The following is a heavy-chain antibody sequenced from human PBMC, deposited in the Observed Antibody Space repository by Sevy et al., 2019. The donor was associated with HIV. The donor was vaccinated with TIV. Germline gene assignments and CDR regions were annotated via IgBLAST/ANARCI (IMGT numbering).Heavy chain of an antibody. Sequence: GGSLRLSCTASGFTFDDYAMSWFRQAPGKGLDWVAFITRNSYEAYGGTTEYAASVKGRFIISRDDSKGFAYLQMNGLKTEDTAVYYCSRGLATADTPEYYFDYWGQGGLVTVSS. J-gene: IGHJ4*02. CDR2: ITRNSYEAYGGTT. D-gene: IGHD5-12*01. CDR3: SRGLATADTPEYYFDY. V-gene: IGHV3-49*03. CDR1: GFTFDDYA.